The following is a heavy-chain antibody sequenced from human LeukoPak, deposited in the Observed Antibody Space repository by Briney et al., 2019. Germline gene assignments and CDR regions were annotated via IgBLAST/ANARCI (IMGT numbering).Heavy chain of an antibody. D-gene: IGHD5-12*01. Sequence: GGSLRLSRAASGFPFSDSYMSWVRQAPGRGLEWVSYTSSGRAMYYADSVKGRFTISRDNAKNSLYLQMNSLRVEDTAVYYCTRDASGYLRFDYWGQGTLVTVSS. CDR1: GFPFSDSY. CDR2: TSSGRAM. J-gene: IGHJ4*02. CDR3: TRDASGYLRFDY. V-gene: IGHV3-11*01.